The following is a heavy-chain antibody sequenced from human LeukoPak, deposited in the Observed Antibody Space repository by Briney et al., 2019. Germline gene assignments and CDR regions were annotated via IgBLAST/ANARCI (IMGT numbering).Heavy chain of an antibody. CDR3: ARAYGSGSYYHIAIYYYYGMDV. CDR1: GYTFTSYD. J-gene: IGHJ6*04. V-gene: IGHV1-69*06. D-gene: IGHD3-10*01. Sequence: SVKVSCTASGYTFTSYDINWVRQAPGQGLEWMGGIIPIFGTANYAQKFQGRVTITADKSTSTAYMELSSLRSEDTAVYYCARAYGSGSYYHIAIYYYYGMDVWGKGTTVTVSS. CDR2: IIPIFGTA.